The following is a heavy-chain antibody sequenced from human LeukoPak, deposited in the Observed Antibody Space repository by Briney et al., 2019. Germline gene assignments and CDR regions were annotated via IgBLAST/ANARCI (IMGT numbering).Heavy chain of an antibody. Sequence: PGGSLTLSCAASGFTFSSYAMSWVRQAPGKGLEWVSAISGSGENTNYADSVKGRFTMSRDNSRNMLYLQMNSLRDEDTAKYYCAKTASGSYSYQGGDYWGQGTLVTVSS. V-gene: IGHV3-23*01. CDR2: ISGSGENT. CDR1: GFTFSSYA. D-gene: IGHD3-16*02. J-gene: IGHJ4*02. CDR3: AKTASGSYSYQGGDY.